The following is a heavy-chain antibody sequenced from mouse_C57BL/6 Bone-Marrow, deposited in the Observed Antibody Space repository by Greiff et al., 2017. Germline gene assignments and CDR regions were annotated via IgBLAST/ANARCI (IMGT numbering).Heavy chain of an antibody. CDR3: TRPGSSFYYFDY. Sequence: QVQLQQPGAELVRPGSSVKLSCKASGYTFTDYEMHWVKQTPVHGLEWIGAIDPETGGTAYNQKFKGKAILTADKSSSTAYMELRSLTSEDSAVYYCTRPGSSFYYFDYWGQGTTLTVSS. CDR2: IDPETGGT. CDR1: GYTFTDYE. D-gene: IGHD1-1*01. V-gene: IGHV1-15*01. J-gene: IGHJ2*01.